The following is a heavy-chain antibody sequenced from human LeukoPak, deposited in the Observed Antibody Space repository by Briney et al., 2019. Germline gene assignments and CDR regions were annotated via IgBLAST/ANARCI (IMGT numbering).Heavy chain of an antibody. Sequence: ASVKVSCKASGYTFTSYGISWVRQAPGQGLEWMGWISAYNGNTNYAQKLQGRVTMTTDTSTSTAYMELRSLRSDDTAVCYCARDSYYYGSENWFDPWGQGTLVTVSS. CDR3: ARDSYYYGSENWFDP. CDR1: GYTFTSYG. V-gene: IGHV1-18*01. CDR2: ISAYNGNT. D-gene: IGHD3-10*01. J-gene: IGHJ5*02.